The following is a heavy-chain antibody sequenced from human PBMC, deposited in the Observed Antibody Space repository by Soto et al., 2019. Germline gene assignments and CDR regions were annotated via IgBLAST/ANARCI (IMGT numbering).Heavy chain of an antibody. J-gene: IGHJ4*02. CDR1: GFTFSNYA. CDR2: TSYDGNNK. CDR3: AREFGSGDY. D-gene: IGHD3-10*01. Sequence: QVQLVESGGGVVQPGTSLGLSCAASGFTFSNYAMHWDRQAPGKGLEWVAATSYDGNNKYYADSVKGRFIISRDNSKNTLYLQMNTLRAEDTAVYYCAREFGSGDYWGQGTLVTVSS. V-gene: IGHV3-30-3*01.